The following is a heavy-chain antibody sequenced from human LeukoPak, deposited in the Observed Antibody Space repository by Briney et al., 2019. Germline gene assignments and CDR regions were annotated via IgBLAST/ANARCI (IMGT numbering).Heavy chain of an antibody. CDR3: ARLGSTVTHFDY. CDR2: LYSGGST. V-gene: IGHV3-66*01. J-gene: IGHJ4*02. Sequence: GESLRLSCAASGFTVSSNYMSWVRQPPGKGLEWVSVLYSGGSTYYADSVKGRFTISRDNPKNTLYLQMNSLRAGDTAVYFCARLGSTVTHFDYWGQGTLVTVSS. D-gene: IGHD4-17*01. CDR1: GFTVSSNY.